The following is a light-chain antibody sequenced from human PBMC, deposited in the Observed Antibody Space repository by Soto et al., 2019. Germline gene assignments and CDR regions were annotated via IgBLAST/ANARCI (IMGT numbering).Light chain of an antibody. CDR1: QSTSSY. CDR3: QQYCSHST. V-gene: IGKV1-5*03. J-gene: IGKJ1*01. Sequence: DIQMTQSPSTLSASVGDRVTITCRASQSTSSYLAWYQQKPGKAPKLLIYQASSLENGVPSRFSGRGSGTEFTLSISSLQPDDFATYYCQQYCSHSTFGQGTKVDI. CDR2: QAS.